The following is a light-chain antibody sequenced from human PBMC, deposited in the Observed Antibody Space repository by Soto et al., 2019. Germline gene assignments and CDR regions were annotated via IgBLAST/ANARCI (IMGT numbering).Light chain of an antibody. CDR1: SSDVGAYNY. Sequence: QSALTQPASVSGSPGQSITISCTGNSSDVGAYNYVSWYLLHPGKAPKLVIYEVSNRPSGVSNRFSGSKSGNTASLTISGLQAEDEADYYCISYTTSDTLVFGTGTKVTVL. CDR2: EVS. V-gene: IGLV2-14*01. CDR3: ISYTTSDTLV. J-gene: IGLJ1*01.